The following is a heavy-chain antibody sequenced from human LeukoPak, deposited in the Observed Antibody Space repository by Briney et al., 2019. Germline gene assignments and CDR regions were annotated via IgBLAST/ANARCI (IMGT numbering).Heavy chain of an antibody. D-gene: IGHD5-12*01. J-gene: IGHJ4*02. V-gene: IGHV4-30-2*01. CDR3: ARGPNGGGYDFLPSPFDY. CDR1: GGPISSGGYS. CDR2: IYHSGST. Sequence: SETLSLTCAVSGGPISSGGYSWSWIRQPPGKGLEWIGYIYHSGSTYYNPSLKSRVTISVDRSKNQFSLKLSSVTAADTAVYYCARGPNGGGYDFLPSPFDYWGQGTLVTVSS.